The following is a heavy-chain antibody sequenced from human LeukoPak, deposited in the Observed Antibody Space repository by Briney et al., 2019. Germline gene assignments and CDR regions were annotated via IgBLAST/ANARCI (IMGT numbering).Heavy chain of an antibody. J-gene: IGHJ4*02. D-gene: IGHD3-10*01. Sequence: ASVKVSCKASGYTFTNYGVSWVRQDPGQGLEWMGWISAYTGNTNYAQKLQGRVTMTTDTSTSTAYMELRSLRSEDTAVYYCARGYGFGELPFDYWGQGTLVTVSS. CDR1: GYTFTNYG. CDR2: ISAYTGNT. V-gene: IGHV1-18*01. CDR3: ARGYGFGELPFDY.